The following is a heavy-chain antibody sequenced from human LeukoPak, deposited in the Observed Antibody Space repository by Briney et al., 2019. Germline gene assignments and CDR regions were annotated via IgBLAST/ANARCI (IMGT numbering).Heavy chain of an antibody. V-gene: IGHV3-9*01. CDR3: AKLYDYVWGSYRQGFDY. CDR2: LSWNSGNI. Sequence: GGSLRLSCAASGFTFEDYAMHWVRQAPGKGLEWVSGLSWNSGNIGYADSVKGRFTISRDNAKNSLYLQMNSLRAEDTAVYYCAKLYDYVWGSYRQGFDYRGQGTLVTVSS. CDR1: GFTFEDYA. D-gene: IGHD3-16*02. J-gene: IGHJ4*02.